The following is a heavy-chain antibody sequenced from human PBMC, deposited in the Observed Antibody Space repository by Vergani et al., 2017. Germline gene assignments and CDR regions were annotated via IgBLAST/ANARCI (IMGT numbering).Heavy chain of an antibody. CDR1: GFTFSSYS. CDR2: IKSKTDGGTT. Sequence: EVQLVESGGGLVKPGGSLRLSCAASGFTFSSYSMSWVRQAPGKGLEWVGRIKSKTDGGTTDYAAPVKGRFTISRDDSKNTLYLQMNSLKTEDTAVYYCTTFWRIVVVVAPKGDYYYMDVWGKGTTVTVSS. CDR3: TTFWRIVVVVAPKGDYYYMDV. J-gene: IGHJ6*03. D-gene: IGHD2-15*01. V-gene: IGHV3-15*01.